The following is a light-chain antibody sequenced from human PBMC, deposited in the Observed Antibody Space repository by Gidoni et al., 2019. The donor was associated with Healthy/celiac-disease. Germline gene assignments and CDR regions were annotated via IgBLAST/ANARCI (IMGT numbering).Light chain of an antibody. V-gene: IGKV3-20*01. Sequence: EIVLTQSPGTLSLSPGERATLSCRASQSVSSSYLAWYQQKPGQAPRLLIYGASSRATGIPDRFSGSGSGTDFTFTSSRLEPEDFAVYYCQQYGSSLFTFGGGTKVEIK. CDR3: QQYGSSLFT. CDR1: QSVSSSY. J-gene: IGKJ4*01. CDR2: GAS.